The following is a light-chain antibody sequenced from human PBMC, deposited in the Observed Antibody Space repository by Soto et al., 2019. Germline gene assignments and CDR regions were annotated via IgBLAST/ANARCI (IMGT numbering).Light chain of an antibody. J-gene: IGLJ1*01. V-gene: IGLV1-40*01. CDR3: QSYDSSLSGYV. CDR2: ENN. Sequence: QSVLTQPPSVSEAPGQRVTISCTGSSSNIGAGYEAHWYQQVPGTAPKLLIYENNNRPSGVPDRFSGSKSGTSASLAITGXXAEXXXXXXCQSYDSSLSGYVFGTGTKVTVL. CDR1: SSNIGAGYE.